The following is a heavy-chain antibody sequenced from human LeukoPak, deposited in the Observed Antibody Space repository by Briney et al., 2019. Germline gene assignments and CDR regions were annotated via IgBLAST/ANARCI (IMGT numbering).Heavy chain of an antibody. CDR3: VRHRQWLLFPDY. V-gene: IGHV4-39*01. CDR1: GGSISSGSYY. Sequence: ASETLSLTCTVSGGSISSGSYYWGWIRQPPGKGLEWIGSIFYSGATYYSPSLKSRVTISVDTSKNQFSLKLGSMTAADTAVYYCVRHRQWLLFPDYWGQGTLVTVSS. CDR2: IFYSGAT. D-gene: IGHD6-19*01. J-gene: IGHJ4*02.